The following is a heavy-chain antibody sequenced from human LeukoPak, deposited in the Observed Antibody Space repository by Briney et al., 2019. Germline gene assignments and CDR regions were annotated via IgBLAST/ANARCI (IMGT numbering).Heavy chain of an antibody. V-gene: IGHV4-59*01. CDR2: IYYSGST. D-gene: IGHD6-13*01. J-gene: IGHJ4*02. CDR1: GGSISSYY. Sequence: PSETLSLTCTVSGGSISSYYWSWIRQPPGKGLECIGYIYYSGSTNYNPSLKSRVTISVDTSKNQFSLKLSSVTAADTAVYYCARVARIAAAGTLYFDYWGQGTLVTVSS. CDR3: ARVARIAAAGTLYFDY.